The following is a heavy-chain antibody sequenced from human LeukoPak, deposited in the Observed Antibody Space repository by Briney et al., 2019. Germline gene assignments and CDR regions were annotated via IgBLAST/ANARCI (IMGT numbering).Heavy chain of an antibody. V-gene: IGHV1-18*01. J-gene: IGHJ4*02. CDR1: GYTFTD. Sequence: ASVKVSCKASGYTFTDISWVRQAPGQGLEWMGWISAYNGDTNYAQKLQDRVTMTTDASTSTAYLELRSLRSDDTAVYYCARGSYFDYWGQGTLVTVSS. CDR3: ARGSYFDY. CDR2: ISAYNGDT.